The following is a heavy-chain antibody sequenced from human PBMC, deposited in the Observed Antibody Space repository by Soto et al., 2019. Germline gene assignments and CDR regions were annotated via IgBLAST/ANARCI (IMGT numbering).Heavy chain of an antibody. V-gene: IGHV4-4*02. CDR2: INHSGST. Sequence: PSETLSLTCAVAGGSISSSSLWSWVSQTPGKGLEWIGEINHSGSTNYNPSLKSRVTISIDTSKNQFSLKLSSVTAADTAVYYCASSVLRFLELLSPHYNMDVWGRGTPVTVSS. CDR1: GGSISSSSL. CDR3: ASSVLRFLELLSPHYNMDV. D-gene: IGHD3-3*01. J-gene: IGHJ6*01.